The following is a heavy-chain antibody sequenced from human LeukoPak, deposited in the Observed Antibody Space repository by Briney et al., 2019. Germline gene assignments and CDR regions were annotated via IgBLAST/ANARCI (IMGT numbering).Heavy chain of an antibody. CDR3: AREKTGSDGYNHGFDY. CDR2: IYSGGTT. D-gene: IGHD5-24*01. Sequence: GGSLRLSCAASGFTVSNNYMSWVRQAPGKGLAWVSVIYSGGTTKYADSVRGRFSISRDNSKNTLHLQMNSLRADDMAVYYCAREKTGSDGYNHGFDYWGQGALVTVSS. V-gene: IGHV3-53*01. J-gene: IGHJ4*02. CDR1: GFTVSNNY.